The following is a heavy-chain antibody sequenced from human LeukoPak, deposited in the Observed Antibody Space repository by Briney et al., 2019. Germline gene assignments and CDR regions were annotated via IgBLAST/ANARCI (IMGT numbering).Heavy chain of an antibody. V-gene: IGHV3-7*01. D-gene: IGHD3-16*01. CDR3: ARGGGPFDY. CDR2: INQGGSEK. J-gene: IGHJ4*02. Sequence: PGGSLRLSCAASGFTFSSSWMSWVRQAPGKGLEWVANINQGGSEKYYVDSVKGRFTISRDNAKNSLYLHMSSLRAEDTAVYYCARGGGPFDYWGQGTLVTVSS. CDR1: GFTFSSSW.